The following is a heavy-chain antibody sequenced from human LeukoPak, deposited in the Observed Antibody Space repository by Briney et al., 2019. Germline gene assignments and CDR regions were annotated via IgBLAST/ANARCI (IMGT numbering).Heavy chain of an antibody. D-gene: IGHD6-13*01. V-gene: IGHV3-73*01. CDR3: TTAVGTDFYDYGLDA. Sequence: GRSLRLSCAASGFTFSGSAMHWVRQASGKGLEWVGRIRSKANTYATAYAASVKGRFTISRDDSKNTAYLQLNSLKTEDTAVYYCTTAVGTDFYDYGLDAWGQGTTVTVSS. CDR2: IRSKANTYAT. J-gene: IGHJ6*02. CDR1: GFTFSGSA.